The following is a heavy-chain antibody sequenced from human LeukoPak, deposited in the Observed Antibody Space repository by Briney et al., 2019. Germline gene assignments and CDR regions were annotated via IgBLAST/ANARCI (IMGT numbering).Heavy chain of an antibody. J-gene: IGHJ5*02. CDR2: INPSGGTT. V-gene: IGHV1-46*01. CDR1: GYTFTSYY. CDR3: ARDYYYYGSGSNQGLLDP. Sequence: GASVKVSCKASGYTFTSYYMHWMRQAPGQGLEWMGIINPSGGTTIYAQKFQGRVTMTRDMSTSTVYMELSSLRSEDTAVYYCARDYYYYGSGSNQGLLDPWGQGTLVTVSS. D-gene: IGHD3-10*01.